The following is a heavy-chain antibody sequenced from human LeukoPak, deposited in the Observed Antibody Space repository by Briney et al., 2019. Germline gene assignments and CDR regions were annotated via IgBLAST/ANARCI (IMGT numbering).Heavy chain of an antibody. J-gene: IGHJ3*02. D-gene: IGHD1-20*01. V-gene: IGHV4-59*01. CDR3: ARSITGTSRAFDI. CDR2: IYYSGST. CDR1: GGSISSYY. Sequence: PSETLSLTCTVSGGSISSYYWSWIRQPPGKGLEWIGYIYYSGSTNYNPSLKSRVTISVDTSKNQFSLKLSSVTAADTAVHYCARSITGTSRAFDIWGQGTMVTVSS.